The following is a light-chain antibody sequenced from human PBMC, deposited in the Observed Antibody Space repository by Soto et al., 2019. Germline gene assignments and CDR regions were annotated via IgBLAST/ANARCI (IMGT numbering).Light chain of an antibody. CDR2: YDD. V-gene: IGLV1-36*01. Sequence: QSVLTQPPSVSAAPRQRVTISCSGSSSNIGNNAVNWYQQLPGKAPKLLIYYDDLLPSGVSDRFSGSKSGTSASLAISGLQSEDEADYYCAAWDDSLNGHVLGTGTKLTVL. CDR3: AAWDDSLNGHV. CDR1: SSNIGNNA. J-gene: IGLJ1*01.